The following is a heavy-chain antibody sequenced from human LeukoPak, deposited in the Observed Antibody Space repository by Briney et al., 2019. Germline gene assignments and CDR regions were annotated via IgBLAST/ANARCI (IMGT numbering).Heavy chain of an antibody. J-gene: IGHJ3*02. CDR1: GFTFSRYS. V-gene: IGHV3-21*01. D-gene: IGHD1-26*01. CDR2: ISSSSYI. Sequence: GGSLRLSCAAFGFTFSRYSMNWVRQAPGKGLEWVSSISSSSYIYYADSVKGRFTISRDNAKNSLYLQMNSLRAEDTAVYYCARDVLPYSGNYSATLGAGAFDIWGQGTMVTVSS. CDR3: ARDVLPYSGNYSATLGAGAFDI.